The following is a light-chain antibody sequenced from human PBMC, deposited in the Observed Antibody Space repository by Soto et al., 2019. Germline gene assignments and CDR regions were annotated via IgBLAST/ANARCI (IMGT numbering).Light chain of an antibody. CDR3: LQDINYPWT. V-gene: IGKV1-39*01. CDR1: QSISSY. CDR2: AAS. Sequence: DIQMTQSPSSLSASLGDSVTIXXRASQSISSYLNWYQQKPGKAPKVXIYAASSLQSGVPSRFSGSGSGTDFTLTISSLQPEDFATYYCLQDINYPWTFGQGTKVDIK. J-gene: IGKJ1*01.